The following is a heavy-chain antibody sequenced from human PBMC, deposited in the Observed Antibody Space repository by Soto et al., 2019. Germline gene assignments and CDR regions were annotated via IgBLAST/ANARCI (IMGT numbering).Heavy chain of an antibody. CDR2: ISDGGST. CDR1: GVTVNNCF. J-gene: IGHJ4*02. Sequence: EVQLVESGGGLVQPGGSLRLSCEASGVTVNNCFMTWVRQAPGKGLEWVSTISDGGSTYYADSVNGRFIFSRDSSRNTVYLQMNSLRAGDTAVYYCARDTLGGASDFCHGGQGTLVTVSS. V-gene: IGHV3-66*01. CDR3: ARDTLGGASDFCH. D-gene: IGHD3-3*01.